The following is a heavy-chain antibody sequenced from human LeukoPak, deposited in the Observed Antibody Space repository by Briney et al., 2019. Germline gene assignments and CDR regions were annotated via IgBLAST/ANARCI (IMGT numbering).Heavy chain of an antibody. CDR2: ISSSSSYI. D-gene: IGHD6-19*01. Sequence: GGSLRLSCAASGFTFSSYSMNWVRQAPGKGLEWVSSISSSSSYIYYADSVKGRFTISRDNSKNTLYLQMNSLRAEDTAVYYCARAIAVAGFDYWGQGTLVTVSS. CDR1: GFTFSSYS. J-gene: IGHJ4*02. CDR3: ARAIAVAGFDY. V-gene: IGHV3-21*01.